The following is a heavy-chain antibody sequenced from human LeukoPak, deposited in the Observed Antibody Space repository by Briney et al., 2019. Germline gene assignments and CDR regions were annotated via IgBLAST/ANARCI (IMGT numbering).Heavy chain of an antibody. CDR1: GGSISSNSYY. CDR2: IYYSGST. J-gene: IGHJ5*02. D-gene: IGHD3-10*01. CDR3: ARNRYYYGSRNYGVPTWFDP. Sequence: SETLSLTCTVSGGSISSNSYYWGWIRQSPGKGLEWIGSIYYSGSTYYKPSLKSRLTISVDTSKNHFSLKLSSVTAADTTVYYCARNRYYYGSRNYGVPTWFDPWGQGTLVTVSS. V-gene: IGHV4-39*02.